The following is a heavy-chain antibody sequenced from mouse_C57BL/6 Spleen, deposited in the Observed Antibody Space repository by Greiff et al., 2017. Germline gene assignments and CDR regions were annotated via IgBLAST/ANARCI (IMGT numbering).Heavy chain of an antibody. CDR2: IYPGDGDT. D-gene: IGHD1-1*01. J-gene: IGHJ1*03. CDR1: GYAFSSYW. V-gene: IGHV1-80*01. CDR3: ARSYYGSSSWYFDV. Sequence: VQLQQSGAELVKPGASVKISCKASGYAFSSYWMNWVKQRPGKGLEWIGQIYPGDGDTNYNGKFKGKATLTADTSSSTAYMQLSSLTSEDSAVYFCARSYYGSSSWYFDVWGTGTTVTVSS.